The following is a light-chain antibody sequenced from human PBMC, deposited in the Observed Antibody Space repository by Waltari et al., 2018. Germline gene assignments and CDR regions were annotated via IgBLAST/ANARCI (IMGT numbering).Light chain of an antibody. CDR3: QVWDSSSGHFVV. CDR1: NIGSKS. Sequence: SYVLTQPPSVSVAPGQTARITCGGNNIGSKSVHWYQQKPGQAPVPVVYAAPDRPSGIPARFAGSKSGNTATLTISRVEAGDEADYYCQVWDSSSGHFVVFGGGTKLTVL. J-gene: IGLJ2*01. CDR2: AAP. V-gene: IGLV3-21*02.